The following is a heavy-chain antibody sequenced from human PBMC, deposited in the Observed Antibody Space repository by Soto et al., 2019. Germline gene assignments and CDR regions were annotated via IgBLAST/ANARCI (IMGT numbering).Heavy chain of an antibody. CDR2: IYYTGST. CDR3: GRNAFYGFWSGSNSGRMDV. Sequence: SETLSLTCTVSGGSVSSGSYQWTWIRQPPGRGLEWIGFIYYTGSTNYSPSLKNRVTISVDTSKNQFSLKLSSVNAADTAVYYCGRNAFYGFWSGSNSGRMDVWGQGATVTVSS. CDR1: GGSVSSGSYQ. V-gene: IGHV4-61*01. J-gene: IGHJ6*02. D-gene: IGHD3-3*01.